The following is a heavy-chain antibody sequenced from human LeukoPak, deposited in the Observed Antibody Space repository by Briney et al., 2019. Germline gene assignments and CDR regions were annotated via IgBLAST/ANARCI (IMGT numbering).Heavy chain of an antibody. CDR3: SRLRGYSYGYADY. V-gene: IGHV3-48*04. J-gene: IGHJ4*02. CDR1: GFTFSGYS. CDR2: ISNSGSTV. Sequence: PGGSLRLSCAASGFTFSGYSMNWVRQAPGKGLGWVSYISNSGSTVDYADSVKGRFTISRDNAKNSLYLQMNSLRAEDTAVYYCSRLRGYSYGYADYWGQGTLVTVSS. D-gene: IGHD5-18*01.